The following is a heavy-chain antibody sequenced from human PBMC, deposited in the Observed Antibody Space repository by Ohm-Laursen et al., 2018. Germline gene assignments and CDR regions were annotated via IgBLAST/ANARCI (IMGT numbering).Heavy chain of an antibody. CDR2: IFPGDSDT. CDR3: ATSTRDGHDHDYLYYGLDV. CDR1: GYSFTTKW. D-gene: IGHD1-1*01. Sequence: GESLRISCKGSGYSFTTKWIAWVRQMPGKGLEWMGIIFPGDSDTRFSPSFQGQVTISADRSISTAYLQWSSLKASDTAMYYCATSTRDGHDHDYLYYGLDVWGQGTTVTVSS. J-gene: IGHJ6*02. V-gene: IGHV5-51*03.